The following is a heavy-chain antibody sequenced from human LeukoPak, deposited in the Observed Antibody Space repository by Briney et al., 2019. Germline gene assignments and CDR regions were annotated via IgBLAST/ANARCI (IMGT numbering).Heavy chain of an antibody. CDR3: SRIRYCSSFRSTSLDP. CDR2: FSYTGST. J-gene: IGHJ5*02. D-gene: IGHD2-2*01. CDR1: GGSITSYC. V-gene: IGHV4-59*08. Sequence: AETLSLTCTVSGGSITSYCGSWIRQPPGKGLEGMVYFSYTGSTNYNPSLKSRLTISVDTSKNQFSLNLISVTSAYTAVYYFSRIRYCSSFRSTSLDPWGQGPLVTVSS.